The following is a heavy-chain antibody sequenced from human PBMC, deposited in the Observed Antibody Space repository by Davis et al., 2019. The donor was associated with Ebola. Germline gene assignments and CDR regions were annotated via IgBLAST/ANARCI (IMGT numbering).Heavy chain of an antibody. D-gene: IGHD3-9*01. CDR3: ARAPNYDVLTGTSSYYFDY. CDR2: ISGFNTNT. V-gene: IGHV1-18*04. CDR1: GYTLTSYG. J-gene: IGHJ4*02. Sequence: ASVKVSCMSSGYTLTSYGLVWVRQAPGLGLEWMGWISGFNTNTNFAQKFQGRVTVSKDTSTNTAYMDLRSLTSDDTAIYYCARAPNYDVLTGTSSYYFDYWGQGTLVTVSS.